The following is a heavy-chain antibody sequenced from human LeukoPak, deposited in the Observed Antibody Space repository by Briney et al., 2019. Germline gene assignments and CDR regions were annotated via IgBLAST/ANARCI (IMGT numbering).Heavy chain of an antibody. J-gene: IGHJ5*02. CDR2: VNSDGGST. Sequence: GGSLRLSCAASESTVSSNYMSWVRQAPGKGLVWVSRVNSDGGSTSYADSVKGRFTISRDNAKNTVYLQMKSLRDDDTAVYYCARAQAVAGTGGFDPWGQGTLVTVSS. CDR3: ARAQAVAGTGGFDP. CDR1: ESTVSSNY. V-gene: IGHV3-74*01. D-gene: IGHD6-19*01.